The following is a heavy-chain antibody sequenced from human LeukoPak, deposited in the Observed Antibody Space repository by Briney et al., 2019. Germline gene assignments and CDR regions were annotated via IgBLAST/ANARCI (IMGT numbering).Heavy chain of an antibody. CDR3: ARAVGATNYFDY. Sequence: GGSLRLSCAASGFTFDDYGMSWVRQAPGKGLEWVSGINWNGGSTGYADSVKGRFTISRDNAKNSLYLQMSSLRAEDTALYYCARAVGATNYFDYWGQGTLVTVSS. CDR2: INWNGGST. D-gene: IGHD1-26*01. J-gene: IGHJ4*02. V-gene: IGHV3-20*04. CDR1: GFTFDDYG.